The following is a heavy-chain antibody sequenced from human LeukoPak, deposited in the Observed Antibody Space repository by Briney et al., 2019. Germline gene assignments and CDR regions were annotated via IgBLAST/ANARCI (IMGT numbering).Heavy chain of an antibody. CDR3: ARPRTSSPSFDY. Sequence: PSETLSLTCTVSGGSISSHYWSWIRQPPGKGLEWIGYIYYSGSTNYNPSLKSRVTISVDTSKNQFSLKLSSVTAADTAVYYCARPRTSSPSFDYGGQGTLVTVSS. V-gene: IGHV4-59*11. CDR2: IYYSGST. D-gene: IGHD2-2*01. CDR1: GGSISSHY. J-gene: IGHJ4*02.